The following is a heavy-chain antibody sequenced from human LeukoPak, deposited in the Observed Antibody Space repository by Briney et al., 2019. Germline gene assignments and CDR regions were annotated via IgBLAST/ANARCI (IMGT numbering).Heavy chain of an antibody. CDR3: ARAPYYYDSSGYFGIEGGVL. CDR1: GDSISSGDYY. V-gene: IGHV4-61*02. J-gene: IGHJ4*02. CDR2: IYTSGST. D-gene: IGHD3-22*01. Sequence: PSETLSLTCTVSGDSISSGDYYWSWIRQPAGKGLEWIGRIYTSGSTNYNPSLKSRVTISVDTSKNQFSLKLSSVTAADTAVYYCARAPYYYDSSGYFGIEGGVLWGQGTLVTVSS.